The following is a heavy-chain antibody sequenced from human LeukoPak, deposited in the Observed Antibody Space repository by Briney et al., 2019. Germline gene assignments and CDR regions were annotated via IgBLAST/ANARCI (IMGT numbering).Heavy chain of an antibody. V-gene: IGHV3-64*01. CDR1: GFTFSSYA. Sequence: GGSLRLSCAASGFTFSSYAMHWVRQAPGKGLESVSAISSNGGSTDYANSVKGRFTISRDNSKNTLYLQMGSLRAEDMAVYYCARWRGVGATTYYGMDVWGQGTTVTVSS. CDR2: ISSNGGST. CDR3: ARWRGVGATTYYGMDV. J-gene: IGHJ6*02. D-gene: IGHD1-26*01.